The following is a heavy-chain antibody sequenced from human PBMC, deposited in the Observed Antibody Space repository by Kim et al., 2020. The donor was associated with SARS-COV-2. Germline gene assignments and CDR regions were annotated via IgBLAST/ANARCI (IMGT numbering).Heavy chain of an antibody. CDR1: DFTFSDSA. J-gene: IGHJ3*02. CDR2: IRSKSNSYAT. CDR3: TRVPGSTSACCDAFDI. D-gene: IGHD1-1*01. Sequence: GGSLRLSCAASDFTFSDSAMHWVRQASGKGLEWVGRIRSKSNSYATAYAASVKGRFTISRDESKNTAYLQMNSLKTEDTAVYYCTRVPGSTSACCDAFDIWGQRTTVTVSS. V-gene: IGHV3-73*01.